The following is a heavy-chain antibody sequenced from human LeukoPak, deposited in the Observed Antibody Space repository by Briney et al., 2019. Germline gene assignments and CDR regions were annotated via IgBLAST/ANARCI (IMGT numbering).Heavy chain of an antibody. D-gene: IGHD6-19*01. V-gene: IGHV3-21*01. CDR1: GFTFSSYS. Sequence: SGGSLRLSCAASGFTFSSYSMNWVRQAPGKGLEWVSSISSSSSYIYYADSVKGRFTISRDNAKNSLYLQMNSLRAEDTAVYYCARDLFSGWFDYWGQGTLVTVSS. CDR2: ISSSSSYI. CDR3: ARDLFSGWFDY. J-gene: IGHJ4*02.